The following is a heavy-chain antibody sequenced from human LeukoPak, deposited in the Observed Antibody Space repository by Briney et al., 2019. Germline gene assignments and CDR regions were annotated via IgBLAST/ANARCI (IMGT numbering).Heavy chain of an antibody. CDR1: GFIFSNYN. J-gene: IGHJ3*02. CDR3: ARVGSSWSFDAFDI. CDR2: ISSSSSYI. Sequence: GGSLRLSCAASGFIFSNYNMNWVRQAPGKGLEWVSSISSSSSYIYYADSVKGRFTISRDNAKNSLYLQMNSLRAEDTAVYYCARVGSSWSFDAFDIWGQGTMVTVSS. D-gene: IGHD6-13*01. V-gene: IGHV3-21*01.